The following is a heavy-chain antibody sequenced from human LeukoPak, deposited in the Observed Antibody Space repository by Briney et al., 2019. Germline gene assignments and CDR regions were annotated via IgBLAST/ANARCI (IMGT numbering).Heavy chain of an antibody. V-gene: IGHV1-18*01. D-gene: IGHD6-6*01. CDR1: GYTFTSYG. Sequence: GASVKVSCKASGYTFTSYGISWVRQAPGQGLEWMGWISAYNGNTNYAQKLQGRVTMTRDTSISTAYMELSRLRSDDTAVYYCARVREIAARQPPFDYWGQGTLVTVSS. J-gene: IGHJ4*02. CDR3: ARVREIAARQPPFDY. CDR2: ISAYNGNT.